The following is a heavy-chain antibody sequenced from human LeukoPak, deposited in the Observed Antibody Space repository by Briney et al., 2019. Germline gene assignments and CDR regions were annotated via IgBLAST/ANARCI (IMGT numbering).Heavy chain of an antibody. Sequence: GGSLRLSCAASGFTFSTYWMHWVRQASGKGLVWVSRINSDGSRTTYADSVKGRFTISRDNAKNTLYLQMNSLRTEDTAVYYCARPETQYSSGLDGFDIWGQGTMVTVSS. CDR2: INSDGSRT. D-gene: IGHD6-19*01. CDR3: ARPETQYSSGLDGFDI. J-gene: IGHJ3*02. V-gene: IGHV3-74*01. CDR1: GFTFSTYW.